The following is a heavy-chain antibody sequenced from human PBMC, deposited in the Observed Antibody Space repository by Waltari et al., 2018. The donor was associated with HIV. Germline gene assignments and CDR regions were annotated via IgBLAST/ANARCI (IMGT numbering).Heavy chain of an antibody. J-gene: IGHJ4*02. CDR3: TRLTGLSQADF. CDR2: LFYGGDT. CDR1: GDSITSRTHY. D-gene: IGHD2-8*01. Sequence: QLHLQESGPGPVKPSQTLSLTCAVSGDSITSRTHYWGWIRQPPGKGLEWIGALFYGGDTYYNPSLQGRVTMSVDTSENQFSLRLNSVTATDTAMYYCTRLTGLSQADFWGRGTLVTVSS. V-gene: IGHV4-39*01.